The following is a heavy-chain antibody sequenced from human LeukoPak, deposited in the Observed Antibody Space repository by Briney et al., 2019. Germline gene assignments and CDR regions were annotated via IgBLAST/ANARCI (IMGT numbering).Heavy chain of an antibody. CDR1: SGSIDSSNW. CDR3: ARFHTSSWFFDS. Sequence: SETLSLTCAVSSGSIDSSNWWSWVRQPPGKGLEWIGEIYPSGSTNYNPSLKSRVTMSVDESKNEFSLKLTSVTAADTAVYYCARFHTSSWFFDSWGQGILVTVSS. CDR2: IYPSGST. V-gene: IGHV4-4*02. D-gene: IGHD6-13*01. J-gene: IGHJ4*02.